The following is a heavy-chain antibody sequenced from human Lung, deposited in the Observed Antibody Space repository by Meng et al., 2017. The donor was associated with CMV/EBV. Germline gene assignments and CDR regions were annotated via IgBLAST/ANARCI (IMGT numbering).Heavy chain of an antibody. J-gene: IGHJ5*02. CDR1: GGPTNSYY. CDR2: VFYTGTT. V-gene: IGHV4-59*01. D-gene: IGHD3-16*01. Sequence: SETLSLTCTVSGGPTNSYYWTWIRQAPGKGLEWIGYVFYTGTTKYNPSLKSRVTMSLDTSKSHFSLKLTSVTAADTAIYYCARGRAQIGWFDPWGQGTLVTVSS. CDR3: ARGRAQIGWFDP.